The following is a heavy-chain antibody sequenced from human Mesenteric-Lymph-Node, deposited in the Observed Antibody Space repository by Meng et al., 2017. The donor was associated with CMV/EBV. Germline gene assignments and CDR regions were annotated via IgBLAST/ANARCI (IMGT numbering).Heavy chain of an antibody. V-gene: IGHV4-39*06. J-gene: IGHJ4*02. CDR2: IYYSGST. D-gene: IGHD3-22*01. CDR3: ARDGDYYDSSGYNPFDY. Sequence: RLQLQEPGPGLVKPSETLSLTCTVSGGSISSSSYYWGWIRQPPGKGLEWIGSIYYSGSTYYNPSLKSRVTISVDTSKNQFSLKLSSVTAADTAVYYCARDGDYYDSSGYNPFDYWGQGTLVTVSS. CDR1: GGSISSSSYY.